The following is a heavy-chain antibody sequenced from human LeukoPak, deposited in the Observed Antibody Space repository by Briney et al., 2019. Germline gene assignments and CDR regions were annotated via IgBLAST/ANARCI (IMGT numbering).Heavy chain of an antibody. J-gene: IGHJ5*02. CDR3: ARVASVTIFGVVIMGNWFDP. V-gene: IGHV1-2*06. CDR1: GYTFTGYY. CDR2: INPNSGGT. Sequence: ASVKVSCKASGYTFTGYYMPWVRQAPGQGLEWMGRINPNSGGTNYAHKFQGRVTMTRDTSISTAYMELSRLRSDDTAVYYCARVASVTIFGVVIMGNWFDPWGQGTLVTVSS. D-gene: IGHD3-3*01.